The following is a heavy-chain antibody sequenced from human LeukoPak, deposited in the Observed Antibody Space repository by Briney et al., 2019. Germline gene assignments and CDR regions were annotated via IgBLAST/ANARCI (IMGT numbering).Heavy chain of an antibody. V-gene: IGHV4-34*01. D-gene: IGHD2-2*02. J-gene: IGHJ6*02. Sequence: SETLSLTCAVHGGSFSGYYWSWIRQPPGKGLEWIGEINHSGSTNYNPSLKSRVTISVDTSKNQFSLKLSSVTAADTAVYYCARGYCSSTSCYTGFRNYGMDVWGQGTTVTVSS. CDR3: ARGYCSSTSCYTGFRNYGMDV. CDR2: INHSGST. CDR1: GGSFSGYY.